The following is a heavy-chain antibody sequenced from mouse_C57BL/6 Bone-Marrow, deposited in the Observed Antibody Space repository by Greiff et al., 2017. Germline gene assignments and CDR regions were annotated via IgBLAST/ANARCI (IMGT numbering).Heavy chain of an antibody. D-gene: IGHD1-1*01. CDR3: ARGGSGWGDY. Sequence: VQLQQSVAELVRPGASVKMSCTASGFTFTTSCMNWVKQRPEQGLEWIGNIYPANGSPNSAPKFQGKATMTADTSSNTAYLQLSSLTSEDTAIYDGARGGSGWGDYWGQGTTLTVSS. CDR2: IYPANGSP. J-gene: IGHJ2*01. CDR1: GFTFTTSC. V-gene: IGHV14-3*01.